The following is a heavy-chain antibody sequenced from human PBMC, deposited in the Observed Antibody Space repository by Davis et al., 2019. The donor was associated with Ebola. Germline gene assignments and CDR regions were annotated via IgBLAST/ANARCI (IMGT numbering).Heavy chain of an antibody. Sequence: PGGSLRLSCAASGFTFSSYQMSWVRQAPGKGLEWVANIKQDGSEKYYVDSVKGRFTISRDNAKNSLYLQMNSLRAEDTALYYCAKDNLAVAGYYGMDVWGKGTTVTVSS. CDR1: GFTFSSYQ. CDR2: IKQDGSEK. CDR3: AKDNLAVAGYYGMDV. V-gene: IGHV3-7*03. J-gene: IGHJ6*04. D-gene: IGHD6-19*01.